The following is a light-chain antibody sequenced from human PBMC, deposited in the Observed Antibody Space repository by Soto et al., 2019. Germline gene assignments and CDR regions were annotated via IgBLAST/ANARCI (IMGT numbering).Light chain of an antibody. J-gene: IGKJ5*01. Sequence: AIQLTQSPSSLSASAGDRVTITCRASQDIRGALAWYQQKPGKPPKLLIFDVSSLQSGVPSSFSGSGSGTDFTLTISSLQPEDFATYYCQQFNTYPITFGQGTRLEIK. CDR3: QQFNTYPIT. V-gene: IGKV1-13*02. CDR1: QDIRGA. CDR2: DVS.